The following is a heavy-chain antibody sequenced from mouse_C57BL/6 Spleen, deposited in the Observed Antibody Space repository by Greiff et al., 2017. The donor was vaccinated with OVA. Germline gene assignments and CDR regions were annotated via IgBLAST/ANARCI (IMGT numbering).Heavy chain of an antibody. Sequence: VQRVESGPGLVQPSQSLSITCTVSGFSLTSYGVHWVRQSPGKGLEWLGVIWSGGSTDYNEAFISRLSISKDNSKSQVFCKMNSLQADDTAIYYCARNMITTGADYWGQGTSVTVSS. D-gene: IGHD2-4*01. CDR1: GFSLTSYG. CDR3: ARNMITTGADY. V-gene: IGHV2-2*01. CDR2: IWSGGST. J-gene: IGHJ4*01.